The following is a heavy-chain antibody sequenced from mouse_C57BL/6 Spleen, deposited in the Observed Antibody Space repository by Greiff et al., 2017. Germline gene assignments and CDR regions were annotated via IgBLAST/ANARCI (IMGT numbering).Heavy chain of an antibody. CDR2: IYPGDGDT. J-gene: IGHJ2*01. CDR1: GYAFSSSW. V-gene: IGHV1-82*01. CDR3: ARCNGYSYYFDY. D-gene: IGHD2-3*01. Sequence: QVQLQQSGPELVKPGASVKISCKASGYAFSSSWMNWVKQRPGQGLEWIGRIYPGDGDTNYNGKFKGKATLTADKSSSTAYMQLSSLTSEDSAVYFCARCNGYSYYFDYWGQGTTLTVSA.